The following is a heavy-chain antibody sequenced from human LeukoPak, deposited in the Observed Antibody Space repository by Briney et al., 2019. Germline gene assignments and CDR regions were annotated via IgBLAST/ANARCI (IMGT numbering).Heavy chain of an antibody. CDR2: IYYSGST. J-gene: IGHJ4*02. V-gene: IGHV4-59*12. CDR3: AREDTAMVLDY. D-gene: IGHD5-18*01. Sequence: SETLSLTCTVSGGSISSYYWSWIRQPPGKGLEWIGYIYYSGSTNYNPSLKSRVTISVDTSKNQFFLKLSSVTAADTAVYYCAREDTAMVLDYWGQGTLVTVSS. CDR1: GGSISSYY.